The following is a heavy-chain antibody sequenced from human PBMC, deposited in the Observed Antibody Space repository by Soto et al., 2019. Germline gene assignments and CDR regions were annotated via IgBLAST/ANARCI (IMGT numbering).Heavy chain of an antibody. J-gene: IGHJ3*02. D-gene: IGHD2-8*01. Sequence: GASVKVSCKASGYTFTSYGISWVRQAPGQGLERMGWISAYNGNTNYAQKLQGRVTMTTDTSTSTAYMELRSLRSDDTAVYYCARDHCTNGVCYPTGEAFDIWGQGTMVTVSS. CDR3: ARDHCTNGVCYPTGEAFDI. V-gene: IGHV1-18*01. CDR2: ISAYNGNT. CDR1: GYTFTSYG.